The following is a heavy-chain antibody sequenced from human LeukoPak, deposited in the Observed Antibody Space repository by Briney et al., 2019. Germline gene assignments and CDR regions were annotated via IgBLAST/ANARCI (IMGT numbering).Heavy chain of an antibody. CDR3: AKDGRYSSGWCERNFGAFDI. J-gene: IGHJ3*02. V-gene: IGHV3-23*01. CDR1: GFTFSSYA. D-gene: IGHD6-19*01. CDR2: ISGSGGST. Sequence: GGSLRLSCAASGFTFSSYAMSWVRQAPGKGLEWVSAISGSGGSTYYADSVKGRFTISRDNSKNTLYLQMNSLRAEDTAVYYCAKDGRYSSGWCERNFGAFDIWGQGTMVTVSS.